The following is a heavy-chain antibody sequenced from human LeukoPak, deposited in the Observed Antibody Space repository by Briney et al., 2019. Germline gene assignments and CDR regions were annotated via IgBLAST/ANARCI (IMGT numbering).Heavy chain of an antibody. D-gene: IGHD6-19*01. CDR3: ARRRGGIAVAGTFHY. V-gene: IGHV3-53*01. CDR1: GFTVSSNY. Sequence: GGSLRLSCAASGFTVSSNYMSWVRQAPGKGLEWVSVIYSGGSTYYADSVKGRFTISRDNSKNTLYLQMNSLRAEDTAVYYCARRRGGIAVAGTFHYWGQGTLVTVSS. J-gene: IGHJ4*02. CDR2: IYSGGST.